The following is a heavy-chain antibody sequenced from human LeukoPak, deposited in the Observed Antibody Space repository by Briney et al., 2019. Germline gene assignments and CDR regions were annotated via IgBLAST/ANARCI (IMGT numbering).Heavy chain of an antibody. J-gene: IGHJ4*02. V-gene: IGHV3-33*08. Sequence: PGGSLRLSCAASGFTFSSYGMHWVRQAPGKGLEWVAVIWYDGSNKYYADSVKGRFTISRDNSKNTLYLQMNSLRAEDTAVYYCARADYYDSSGADFDYWGQGTLVTVSS. CDR2: IWYDGSNK. D-gene: IGHD3-22*01. CDR3: ARADYYDSSGADFDY. CDR1: GFTFSSYG.